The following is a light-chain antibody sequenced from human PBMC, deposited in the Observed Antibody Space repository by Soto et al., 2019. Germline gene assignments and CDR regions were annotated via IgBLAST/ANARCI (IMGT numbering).Light chain of an antibody. CDR2: GNT. Sequence: QSVLTQPPSVSGAPGQRVTSSCTGSSSNIGAGYGVNWYQQLPGTAPKLLIYGNTNRPSGVPDRISGSKSGTSASLAITGLQAEDEADYYCESYDSTLSGSRFGGGTKLTVL. J-gene: IGLJ3*02. CDR1: SSNIGAGYG. V-gene: IGLV1-40*01. CDR3: ESYDSTLSGSR.